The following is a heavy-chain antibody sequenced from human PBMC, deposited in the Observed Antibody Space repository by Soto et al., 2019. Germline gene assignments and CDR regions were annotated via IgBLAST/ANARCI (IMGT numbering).Heavy chain of an antibody. CDR3: ARHDLYYDILTSYYRSYYYYGMDV. V-gene: IGHV4-39*01. Sequence: QLQLQESGPGLVKPSETLSLTCTVSGGSISSSSYYWGWIRQPPGKGLEWIGRIYYSGSTYYNPSLKSRVPISEDTSKNQFSLQLSSVTAADTTVYYCARHDLYYDILTSYYRSYYYYGMDVWRKGTTVTVSS. CDR2: IYYSGST. CDR1: GGSISSSSYY. D-gene: IGHD3-9*01. J-gene: IGHJ6*04.